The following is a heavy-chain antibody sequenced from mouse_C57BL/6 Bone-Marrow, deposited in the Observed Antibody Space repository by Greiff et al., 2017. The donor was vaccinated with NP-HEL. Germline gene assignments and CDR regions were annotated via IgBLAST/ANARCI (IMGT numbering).Heavy chain of an antibody. CDR2: IYPSDGST. CDR3: ARSDDGYYRGYYAMDY. Sequence: VKLVESDAELVKPGASVKISCKVSGYTFTDHTIHWMKQRPEQGLEWIGYIYPSDGSTKYNEKFKGKATLTADKSSSTAYMQLNSLTSEDSAVYFCARSDDGYYRGYYAMDYWGQGTSVTVSS. D-gene: IGHD2-3*01. CDR1: GYTFTDHT. V-gene: IGHV1-78*01. J-gene: IGHJ4*01.